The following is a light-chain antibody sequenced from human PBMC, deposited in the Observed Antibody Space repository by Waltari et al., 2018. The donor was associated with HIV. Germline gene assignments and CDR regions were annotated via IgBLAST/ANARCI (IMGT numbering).Light chain of an antibody. J-gene: IGLJ2*01. V-gene: IGLV2-14*03. CDR3: SSYTRSISVA. CDR2: GVR. CDR1: SDDVGGYDH. Sequence: QSALTQPASVSGSPGQTVTITCTGTSDDVGGYDHVAWYQQHTDTPPSFIIFGVRRRPSGVDGRCSASKSGNVASLTITGLRPDDEAHYFCSSYTRSISVAFGGGTRLTVL.